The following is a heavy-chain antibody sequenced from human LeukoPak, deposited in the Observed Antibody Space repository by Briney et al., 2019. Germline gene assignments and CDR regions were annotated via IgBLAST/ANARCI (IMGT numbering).Heavy chain of an antibody. CDR3: ARASTISFAFDI. CDR2: IYYSGST. Sequence: LRLSCAASGFTFSSYAMSWIRQHPGKGLEWIGYIYYSGSTYYNPSLKSRVTISVDTSKNQFSLKLSSVTAADTAVYYCARASTISFAFDIWGQGTMVTVSS. J-gene: IGHJ3*02. V-gene: IGHV4-31*02. CDR1: GFTFSSYA. D-gene: IGHD3-3*01.